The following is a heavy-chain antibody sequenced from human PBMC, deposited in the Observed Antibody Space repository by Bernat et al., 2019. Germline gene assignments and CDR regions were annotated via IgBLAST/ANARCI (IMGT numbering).Heavy chain of an antibody. CDR1: GFTFSTYG. CDR2: ITGSGAGT. V-gene: IGHV3-23*01. CDR3: AKWDSDYGRSSHLDY. D-gene: IGHD6-6*01. J-gene: IGHJ4*02. Sequence: VQLLESGGGLVQPGGSPRLSCAASGFTFSTYGMSWVRQAPGKGLEWVSAITGSGAGTYYSDSVKGRFTISRDNSKNTLYLQMSSLRAEDTAVYYCAKWDSDYGRSSHLDYWGQGALVTVSS.